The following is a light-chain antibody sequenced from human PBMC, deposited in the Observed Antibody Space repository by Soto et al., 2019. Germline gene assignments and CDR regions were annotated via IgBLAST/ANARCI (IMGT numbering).Light chain of an antibody. V-gene: IGKV1-5*03. CDR1: QSISSW. CDR3: QQYNSYSQT. CDR2: KAS. Sequence: DIPMTQSPSTLSASVGDRVTITCRASQSISSWLAWYQQKPGKVPKLLIYKASSLESGVPSRFSGSGSGTEFTLTISSLQPDDFATYYCQQYNSYSQTFGKGTKVEIK. J-gene: IGKJ1*01.